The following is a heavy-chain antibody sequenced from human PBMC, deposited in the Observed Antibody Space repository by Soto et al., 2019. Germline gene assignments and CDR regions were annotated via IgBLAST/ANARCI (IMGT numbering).Heavy chain of an antibody. J-gene: IGHJ4*02. Sequence: VLLVQSGAEVKKPGSSVKVSCKASGGTFSTYTLSWVRQAPGQGLEWMGGIIPIFGTINYAQKFQGRVTITADRSTTTAYMELISLRSDDTAVYYCAILTPITGVYWGQGALVTVSS. V-gene: IGHV1-69*06. CDR1: GGTFSTYT. D-gene: IGHD5-12*01. CDR3: AILTPITGVY. CDR2: IIPIFGTI.